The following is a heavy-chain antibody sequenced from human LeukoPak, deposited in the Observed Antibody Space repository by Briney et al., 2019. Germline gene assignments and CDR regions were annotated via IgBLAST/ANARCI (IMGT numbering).Heavy chain of an antibody. J-gene: IGHJ4*02. Sequence: ASVKVSCKASGYTFTSYGISWVRQAPGQGLEWMGWISAYNGNTNYAQKLQGRVTMTTDTSTSTAYMELRSPRSDDTAVYYCARDSNPTYYYDSSGYTSFDYWGQGTLVTVSS. CDR3: ARDSNPTYYYDSSGYTSFDY. D-gene: IGHD3-22*01. V-gene: IGHV1-18*01. CDR2: ISAYNGNT. CDR1: GYTFTSYG.